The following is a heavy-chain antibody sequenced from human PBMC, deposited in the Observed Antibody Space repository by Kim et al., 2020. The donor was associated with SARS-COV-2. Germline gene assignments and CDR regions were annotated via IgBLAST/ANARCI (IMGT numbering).Heavy chain of an antibody. Sequence: GGSLRLSCAASGFTFNTYAFHWVRQAPGKGLEWISYISSTSSPIHYADSVKGRFTISRDNAKTSLYLQMNSLRDEDTAVYYCARDKSQAHFFGSGTDYWGQGIRVTVSS. CDR3: ARDKSQAHFFGSGTDY. CDR2: ISSTSSPI. J-gene: IGHJ4*02. CDR1: GFTFNTYA. V-gene: IGHV3-48*02. D-gene: IGHD3-10*01.